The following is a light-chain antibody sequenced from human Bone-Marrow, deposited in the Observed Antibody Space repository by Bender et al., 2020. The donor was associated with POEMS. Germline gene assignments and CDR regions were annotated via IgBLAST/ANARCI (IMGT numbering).Light chain of an antibody. CDR2: QDT. J-gene: IGLJ2*01. CDR3: QAWDSTTVV. V-gene: IGLV3-1*01. CDR1: NLGDKY. Sequence: SYDLTQPPSVSVSPGQTASITCSGDNLGDKYSFWYQQKPGQSPVLVIYQDTERPSVIPERFSGSNSGNTATLTISGTQAMDEADYYCQAWDSTTVVFGGVTKLTVL.